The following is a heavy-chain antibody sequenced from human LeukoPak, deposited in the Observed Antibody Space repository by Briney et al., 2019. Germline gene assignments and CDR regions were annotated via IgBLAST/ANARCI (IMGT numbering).Heavy chain of an antibody. J-gene: IGHJ4*02. CDR2: IIPIFGTA. V-gene: IGHV1-69*05. CDR3: ASGGRDYDFWTFDY. D-gene: IGHD3-3*01. Sequence: SVKVSCKASGGTFSSYAISWVRQAPGQGLEWMGGIIPIFGTANYAQKFQGRVTITRNTSISTAYMELSSLRSEDTAVYYCASGGRDYDFWTFDYWGQGTLVTVSS. CDR1: GGTFSSYA.